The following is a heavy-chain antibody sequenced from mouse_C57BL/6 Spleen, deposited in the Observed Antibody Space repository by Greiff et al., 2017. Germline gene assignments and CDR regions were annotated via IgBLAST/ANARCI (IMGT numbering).Heavy chain of an antibody. J-gene: IGHJ4*01. Sequence: VQLQQSGPELVKPGASVKMSCKASGYTFTDYNMHWVKQSHGKSLEWIGYINPNNGGTSYNQKFKGKATLTVNKSSSTAYMELRSLTSEDSAVYYCARSRDGYSSAMDYWGQGTSVTVSS. CDR3: ARSRDGYSSAMDY. D-gene: IGHD2-3*01. CDR1: GYTFTDYN. V-gene: IGHV1-22*01. CDR2: INPNNGGT.